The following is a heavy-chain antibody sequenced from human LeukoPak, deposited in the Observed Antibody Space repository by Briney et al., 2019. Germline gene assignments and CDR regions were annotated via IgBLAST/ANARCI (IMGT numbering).Heavy chain of an antibody. CDR2: ISGSGGST. V-gene: IGHV3-23*01. J-gene: IGHJ5*02. D-gene: IGHD6-13*01. CDR3: AKDPDSSPVAWFDP. CDR1: GFTFSSYA. Sequence: PGGSLRLSCAASGFTFSSYAMSWVRQAPGKWLEWVSAISGSGGSTYYADSVKGRFTISRDNSKNTLYLQMNSLRAEDTAVYYCAKDPDSSPVAWFDPWGQGTLVTVSS.